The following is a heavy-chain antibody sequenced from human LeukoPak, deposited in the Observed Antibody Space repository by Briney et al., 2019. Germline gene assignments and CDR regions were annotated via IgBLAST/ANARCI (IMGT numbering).Heavy chain of an antibody. CDR3: ASVRGAGSYYNARYGMAV. Sequence: SETLSLTCAVYGGSFSGYYWSWIRQPPGKGLEWIGEINHSGSTNYNPSLESRVTISVDTSKNQFSLKLSSVTAADTAVYYCASVRGAGSYYNARYGMAVWGQGTTVTFSS. CDR2: INHSGST. D-gene: IGHD3-10*01. V-gene: IGHV4-34*01. J-gene: IGHJ6*02. CDR1: GGSFSGYY.